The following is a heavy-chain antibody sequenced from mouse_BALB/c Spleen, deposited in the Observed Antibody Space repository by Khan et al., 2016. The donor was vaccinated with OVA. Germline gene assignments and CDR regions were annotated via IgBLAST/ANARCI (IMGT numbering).Heavy chain of an antibody. V-gene: IGHV5-4*02. CDR2: ISDGGKYI. CDR3: ARGHYGNPFAY. Sequence: EVELVESGGGLVKPGGSLKLSCAASGFNFSDYYMYWVRQTPEKRLEWVATISDGGKYIYYIDSVKGRFTISRDDAKKILYLQMTSLKSEDTGMYYGARGHYGNPFAYWGQGTLVTVSA. CDR1: GFNFSDYY. J-gene: IGHJ3*01. D-gene: IGHD2-1*01.